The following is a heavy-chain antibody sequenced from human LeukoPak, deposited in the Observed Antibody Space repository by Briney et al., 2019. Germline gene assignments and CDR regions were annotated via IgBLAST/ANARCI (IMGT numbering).Heavy chain of an antibody. J-gene: IGHJ4*02. CDR1: RGSISSSSYH. D-gene: IGHD6-19*01. V-gene: IGHV4-39*01. CDR2: IYYSGNT. Sequence: PSETLSLTCTVSRGSISSSSYHWGWIRQPPGKGLEWIGSIYYSGNTYYNPSLKSRVTISGDTSKSQLSLKLSSVTAADTAVYYCARRNSGSPYDYWGQGTLVTVSS. CDR3: ARRNSGSPYDY.